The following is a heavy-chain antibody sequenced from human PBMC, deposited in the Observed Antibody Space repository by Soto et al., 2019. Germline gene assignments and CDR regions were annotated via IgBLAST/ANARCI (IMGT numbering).Heavy chain of an antibody. CDR3: AKDPSARDYDFWSGYYPSFDY. CDR2: ISGSGGST. Sequence: GGSLRLSCAASGFTFSSYAMSWVRQAPGKGLEWVSAISGSGGSTYYADSVKGRFTISRDNSKNTLYLQMNSLRAEDTAVYYCAKDPSARDYDFWSGYYPSFDYWGQGTLVTVSS. D-gene: IGHD3-3*01. J-gene: IGHJ4*02. V-gene: IGHV3-23*01. CDR1: GFTFSSYA.